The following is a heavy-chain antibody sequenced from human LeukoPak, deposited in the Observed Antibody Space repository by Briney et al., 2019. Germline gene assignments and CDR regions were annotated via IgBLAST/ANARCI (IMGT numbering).Heavy chain of an antibody. J-gene: IGHJ4*02. CDR2: INPSGGST. CDR3: ARAPDYYDSSGYYLY. CDR1: GYTFTSYY. Sequence: ASVKVSCKASGYTFTSYYMHWVRQAPGQGLEWMGVINPSGGSTSYAQKFQGRVTVTRDTSTSTVYMELSSLRSEDTAVYYCARAPDYYDSSGYYLYWGQGTLVTVSS. V-gene: IGHV1-46*01. D-gene: IGHD3-22*01.